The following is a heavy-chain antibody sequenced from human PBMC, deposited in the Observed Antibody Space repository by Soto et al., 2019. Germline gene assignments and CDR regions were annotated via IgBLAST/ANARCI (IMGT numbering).Heavy chain of an antibody. J-gene: IGHJ4*02. CDR2: IKYDGTQK. CDR1: GFTFSNSW. V-gene: IGHV3-7*01. Sequence: GGSLRLSCAASGFTFSNSWMTWVRRTPGDGLEWVATIKYDGTQKSYLDSVRGRFTVSKDNAENLLYLQMNSLRADDSGSYYCARDSGRSAWDYWGQGTRVTVS. CDR3: ARDSGRSAWDY. D-gene: IGHD1-26*01.